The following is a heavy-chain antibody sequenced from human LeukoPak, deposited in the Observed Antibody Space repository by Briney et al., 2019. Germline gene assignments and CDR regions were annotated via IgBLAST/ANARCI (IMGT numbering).Heavy chain of an antibody. Sequence: GGSLRLSCAASGFTFSDYYMSWIRQAPGKGLEWVSYISSSSSTIYYADSVKGRFTISRDNAKNSLYLQMNSLRAEDTAVYYCAGSNDDSNYLSGLLPTGPYWGQGTLVTVSS. V-gene: IGHV3-11*04. CDR2: ISSSSSTI. J-gene: IGHJ4*02. CDR1: GFTFSDYY. CDR3: AGSNDDSNYLSGLLPTGPY. D-gene: IGHD4-11*01.